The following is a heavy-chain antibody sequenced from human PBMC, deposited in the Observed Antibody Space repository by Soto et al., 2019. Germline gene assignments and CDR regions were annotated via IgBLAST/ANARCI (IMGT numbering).Heavy chain of an antibody. V-gene: IGHV2-5*02. CDR1: GVSFTTNGVG. J-gene: IGHJ3*01. CDR2: IYWDDST. CDR3: GHRRPEAGPAFDL. Sequence: QITLKESGPTLVKPTETLTLTCSFSGVSFTTNGVGVGWIRQPPGKALEWLALIYWDDSTRYNPSVRSRVTXTXDXXKNVVVLTRTNMEPVDTGTYYWGHRRPEAGPAFDLWGQGTMVTVSS.